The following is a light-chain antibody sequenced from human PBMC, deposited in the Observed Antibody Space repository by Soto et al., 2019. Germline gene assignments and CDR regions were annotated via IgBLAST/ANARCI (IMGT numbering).Light chain of an antibody. J-gene: IGLJ1*01. Sequence: QSALTQPASVSGSLGQSIAISCTGTSRDVGSYNLVSWYQQHPGKAPKVMIYEGSKRPSGVSDRFSGSKSGNTASLTISGLQADDEADYYCCSYAGSSTYVFGTGTKLTVL. CDR3: CSYAGSSTYV. CDR1: SRDVGSYNL. V-gene: IGLV2-23*01. CDR2: EGS.